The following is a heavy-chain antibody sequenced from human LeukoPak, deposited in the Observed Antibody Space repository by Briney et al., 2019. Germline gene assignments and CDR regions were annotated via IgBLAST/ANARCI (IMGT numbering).Heavy chain of an antibody. V-gene: IGHV6-1*01. Sequence: SQTLSLTCAISGDSVSSNSVTWNWIRQSPLRGLEWLGRTYYRSTWYNDYAVSVRGRITVNPDTSKNQFSLHLDSVTPEDTAVYYCARRLTQYDCFDPWGQGILVTVSS. CDR1: GDSVSSNSVT. J-gene: IGHJ5*02. D-gene: IGHD2-2*01. CDR3: ARRLTQYDCFDP. CDR2: TYYRSTWYN.